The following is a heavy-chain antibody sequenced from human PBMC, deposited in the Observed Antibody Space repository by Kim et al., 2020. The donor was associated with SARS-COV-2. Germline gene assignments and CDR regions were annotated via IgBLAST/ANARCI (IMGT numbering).Heavy chain of an antibody. CDR3: AREVVRGVYNWFDP. J-gene: IGHJ5*02. CDR2: IYYSGST. D-gene: IGHD3-10*02. V-gene: IGHV4-31*03. CDR1: GGSISSGGYY. Sequence: SETLSLTCTVSGGSISSGGYYWSWIRQHPGKGLEWIGYIYYSGSTYYNPSLKSRVTISVDTSKNQFSLKLSSVTAADTAVYYCAREVVRGVYNWFDPWGQGTLVTVSS.